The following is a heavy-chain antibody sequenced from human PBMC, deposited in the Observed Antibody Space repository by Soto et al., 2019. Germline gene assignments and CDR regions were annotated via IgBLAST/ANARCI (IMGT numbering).Heavy chain of an antibody. Sequence: HPGGSLRLSCAASGFTFSGYAMTWVRQAPGKGLEWVSSITGSGTSTYYADSVKGRFIISRDNSKNTVSLQMNSLRADDTAVYYCGKSPHFYYYTMDVWGQGTTVTVYS. CDR3: GKSPHFYYYTMDV. J-gene: IGHJ6*02. CDR2: ITGSGTST. CDR1: GFTFSGYA. V-gene: IGHV3-23*01.